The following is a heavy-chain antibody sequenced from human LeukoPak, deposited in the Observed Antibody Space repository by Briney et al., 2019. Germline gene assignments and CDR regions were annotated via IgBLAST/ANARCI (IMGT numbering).Heavy chain of an antibody. CDR1: GYTFTGYY. Sequence: ASVKVSCKASGYTFTGYYMHWVRQAPGQGLEWMGWINPNSGGTNYAQKFQGRVTMTRDTSISTAYMELSRLGSDDTAVYYCARDPRYCSGGSCYYFDYWGQGTLVTVSS. CDR2: INPNSGGT. CDR3: ARDPRYCSGGSCYYFDY. D-gene: IGHD2-15*01. J-gene: IGHJ4*02. V-gene: IGHV1-2*02.